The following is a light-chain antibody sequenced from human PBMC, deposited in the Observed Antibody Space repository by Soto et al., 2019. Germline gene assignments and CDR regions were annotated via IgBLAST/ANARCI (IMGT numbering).Light chain of an antibody. CDR1: QSISSY. CDR3: QQYNSYWT. CDR2: DAS. V-gene: IGKV1-5*01. J-gene: IGKJ1*01. Sequence: DIQMTQSPSSLSASVGDRVTITCRASQSISSYLNWYQQKPGKAPKLLIYDASSLESGVPSRFSGSGSGTEFTLTISSLQPDDFATYYCQQYNSYWTFGQGTKVDIK.